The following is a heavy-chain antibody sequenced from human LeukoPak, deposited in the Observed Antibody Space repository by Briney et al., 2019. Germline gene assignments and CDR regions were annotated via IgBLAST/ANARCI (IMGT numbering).Heavy chain of an antibody. CDR2: IGTAGDT. D-gene: IGHD1-26*01. J-gene: IGHJ4*02. CDR1: GFTFSSYD. V-gene: IGHV3-13*01. CDR3: ARVFRPGRELLD. Sequence: GGSLRLSCAASGFTFSSYDMHWVRQATGKGLEWVSAIGTAGDTYYPGSVKGRFTISRENAKNSLYLQMNSLRAGDTAVYYCARVFRPGRELLDWGQGTLVTVSS.